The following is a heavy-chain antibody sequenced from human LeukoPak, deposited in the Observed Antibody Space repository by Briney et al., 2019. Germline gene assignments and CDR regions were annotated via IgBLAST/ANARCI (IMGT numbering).Heavy chain of an antibody. Sequence: ASVKVSCKVSGYTFTGYYMHWVRQAPGQGLEWMGWINPNSGGTNYAQKFQGRVTMTRDTSISTAYMELSRLRSDDTAVYYCARGKRNGGSSHFDYWGQGTLVTVSS. V-gene: IGHV1-2*02. J-gene: IGHJ4*02. CDR1: GYTFTGYY. D-gene: IGHD2-15*01. CDR3: ARGKRNGGSSHFDY. CDR2: INPNSGGT.